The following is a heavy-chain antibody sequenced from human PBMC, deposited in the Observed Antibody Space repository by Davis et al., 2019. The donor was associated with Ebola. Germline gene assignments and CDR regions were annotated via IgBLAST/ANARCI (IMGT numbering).Heavy chain of an antibody. Sequence: PGGSLRLSCAASGFTFNTYGMHWVRQAPGKGLDWVAVISYYDGSNKKYGDSVKGRFTISRDNSKNKLYLQMNSLRAEDTAVYYCAKKLGYCSTTSCNGAFDIWGQGTMVTVSS. CDR1: GFTFNTYG. J-gene: IGHJ3*02. V-gene: IGHV3-30*18. CDR3: AKKLGYCSTTSCNGAFDI. CDR2: ISYYDGSNK. D-gene: IGHD2-2*01.